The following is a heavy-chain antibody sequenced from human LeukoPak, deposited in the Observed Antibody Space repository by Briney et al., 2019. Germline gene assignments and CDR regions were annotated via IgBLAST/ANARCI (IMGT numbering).Heavy chain of an antibody. CDR3: ARGRSWFGELRFDY. D-gene: IGHD3-10*01. J-gene: IGHJ4*02. Sequence: PSETLSLTCAVYGGSFSGYYWSWIRQPPGKGLEWLGEINHSGSTNYNPSLKSRVTISVDTSKNQFSLKLSSVTAADTAVYYCARGRSWFGELRFDYWGQGTLVTVSS. V-gene: IGHV4-34*01. CDR2: INHSGST. CDR1: GGSFSGYY.